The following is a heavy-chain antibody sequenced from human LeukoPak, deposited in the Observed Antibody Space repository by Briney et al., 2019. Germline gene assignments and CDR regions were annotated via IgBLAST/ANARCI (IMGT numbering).Heavy chain of an antibody. J-gene: IGHJ4*02. CDR3: AKDISEARDYFDY. CDR1: GFTFSSYA. Sequence: GGSLRLSCAASGFTFSSYAMSWVRQAPGKGLAWVSAISGNGGSTYYADSVKGRFTISRDNSKNTLSLQMNSLRAEDTAVYYCAKDISEARDYFDYWGQGTLVTVSS. V-gene: IGHV3-23*01. CDR2: ISGNGGST.